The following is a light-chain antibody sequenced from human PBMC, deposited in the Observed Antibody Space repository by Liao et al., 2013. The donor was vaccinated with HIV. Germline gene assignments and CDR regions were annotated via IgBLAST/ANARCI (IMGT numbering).Light chain of an antibody. CDR3: QVWDSSSDHCV. V-gene: IGLV3-21*02. CDR2: YDT. CDR1: NIGSNT. J-gene: IGLJ1*01. Sequence: SSVLTQPPSVSVAPGQTATITCGGNNIGSNTVHWYQQMPGQAPVLVVYYDTDRPSGIPERFFGSNSGNTATLTISRVEAGDEADYYCQVWDSSSDHCVFGTGTKVTVL.